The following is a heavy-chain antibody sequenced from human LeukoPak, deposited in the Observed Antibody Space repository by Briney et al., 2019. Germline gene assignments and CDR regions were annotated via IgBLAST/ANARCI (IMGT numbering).Heavy chain of an antibody. D-gene: IGHD1-26*01. Sequence: GGSLRLSCAASGFTFSSYWMHWVRQAPGKGLVWVSRINSDGSSTSYADSVKGRFTISRDNSKNTLYLQMNSLRAEDTAVYYCASAGGEVDYFDYWGQGTLVTVSS. CDR2: INSDGSST. J-gene: IGHJ4*02. V-gene: IGHV3-74*01. CDR1: GFTFSSYW. CDR3: ASAGGEVDYFDY.